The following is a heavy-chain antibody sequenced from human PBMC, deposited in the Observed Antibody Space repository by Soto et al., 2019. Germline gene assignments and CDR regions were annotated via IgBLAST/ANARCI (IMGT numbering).Heavy chain of an antibody. CDR2: IYYSGST. D-gene: IGHD6-25*01. J-gene: IGHJ3*02. CDR3: ARSGWGSRAFDI. Sequence: SETLSLTCTVSGGSISSGDYYWSWIRQPPGKGLEWIGYIYYSGSTYYNPSLKSRVTISVDTSKNQFSLKLSSVTAADTAVYYCARSGWGSRAFDIWGQGTMVTVSS. V-gene: IGHV4-30-4*01. CDR1: GGSISSGDYY.